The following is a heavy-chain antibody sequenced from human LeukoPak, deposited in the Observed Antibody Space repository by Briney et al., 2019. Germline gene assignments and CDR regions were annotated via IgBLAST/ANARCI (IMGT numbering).Heavy chain of an antibody. V-gene: IGHV4-34*01. D-gene: IGHD6-13*01. CDR2: INHSGST. CDR3: ARGDGRDSSSWHFDY. J-gene: IGHJ4*02. Sequence: SETLSLTCAVYGGSFSGYYWSWIRQPPGKGLEWTGEINHSGSTNYNPSLKSRVTISVDTSKNQSSLKLSSVTAADTAVYYCARGDGRDSSSWHFDYWGQGTLVTVSS. CDR1: GGSFSGYY.